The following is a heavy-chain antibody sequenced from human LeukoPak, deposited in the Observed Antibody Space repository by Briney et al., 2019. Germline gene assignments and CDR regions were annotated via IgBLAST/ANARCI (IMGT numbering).Heavy chain of an antibody. CDR2: IIPIFGIA. V-gene: IGHV1-69*04. CDR1: GGTFSSYA. J-gene: IGHJ6*02. D-gene: IGHD2-2*02. CDR3: ASWGYCSSTSCYRGSGYYYYGMDV. Sequence: ASVKVSCKASGGTFSSYAISWVRQAPGQGLERMGRIIPIFGIANYAQKFQGRVTITADKSTSTAYMELSSLRSEDTAVYYCASWGYCSSTSCYRGSGYYYYGMDVWGQGTTVTVSS.